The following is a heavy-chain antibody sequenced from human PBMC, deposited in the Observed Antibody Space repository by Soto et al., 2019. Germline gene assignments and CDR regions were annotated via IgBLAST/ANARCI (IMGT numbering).Heavy chain of an antibody. J-gene: IGHJ5*02. V-gene: IGHV4-59*13. D-gene: IGHD3-10*01. Sequence: QVKLQESAPGLVNPSETLSLTCTVSGGSISSYYWSWIRQPPGKALEWVGYISYTGSTIYNPSLQSRTSISLDTSKNQVSLSLRSVTVADTAMYYCASVGELPVWFGPWGRGSLVTVSS. CDR1: GGSISSYY. CDR2: ISYTGST. CDR3: ASVGELPVWFGP.